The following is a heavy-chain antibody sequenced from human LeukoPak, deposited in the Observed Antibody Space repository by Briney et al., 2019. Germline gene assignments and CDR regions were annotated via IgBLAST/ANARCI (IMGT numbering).Heavy chain of an antibody. Sequence: GGSLRLSCAASGFTFDDYAMHWVRHAPGKGLEWVSLISWDGGSTYYADSVKGRFTISRDNSKNSLYLQMNSLRAEDTALYHCAATYYDYVWGSLDYWGQGTLVTVSS. CDR2: ISWDGGST. V-gene: IGHV3-43D*04. CDR3: AATYYDYVWGSLDY. D-gene: IGHD3-16*01. J-gene: IGHJ4*02. CDR1: GFTFDDYA.